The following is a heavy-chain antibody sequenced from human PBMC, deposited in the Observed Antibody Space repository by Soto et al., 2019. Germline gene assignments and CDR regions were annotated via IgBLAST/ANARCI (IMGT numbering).Heavy chain of an antibody. CDR2: ISSNTI. J-gene: IGHJ5*02. V-gene: IGHV3-48*02. Sequence: GALRLSCAASGFTFSSYSMNWVRQAPGKGLEWVSYISSNTIYYADSVKGRFTISRDNAKNSLYLQMNSLRDEGTAVYYCARSAEYDSSGYYYLNWFDPWGQGT. D-gene: IGHD3-22*01. CDR3: ARSAEYDSSGYYYLNWFDP. CDR1: GFTFSSYS.